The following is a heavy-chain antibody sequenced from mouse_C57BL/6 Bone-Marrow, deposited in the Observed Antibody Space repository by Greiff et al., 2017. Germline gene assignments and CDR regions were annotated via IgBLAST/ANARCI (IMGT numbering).Heavy chain of an antibody. CDR2: IDPEDGET. Sequence: VQLKQSGAELVKPGASVKLSCTASGFNIKDYYMHWVKQRTEQGLEWIGRIDPEDGETKYAPKSQGKATITADTSSNTAYLQLSSLTSEDTAVYCGGRGYGSSPFAYWGQGTLVTVSA. D-gene: IGHD1-1*01. V-gene: IGHV14-2*01. CDR1: GFNIKDYY. J-gene: IGHJ3*01. CDR3: GRGYGSSPFAY.